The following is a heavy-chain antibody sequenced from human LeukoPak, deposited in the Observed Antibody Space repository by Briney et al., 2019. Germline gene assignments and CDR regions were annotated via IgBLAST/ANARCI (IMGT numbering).Heavy chain of an antibody. CDR3: ARDVSGSYFGY. J-gene: IGHJ4*02. CDR2: IRYDGSNK. V-gene: IGHV3-30*02. D-gene: IGHD1-26*01. Sequence: GGSLRLSCAASGFTFSSYVMHWVRQAPGKGLGRVSFIRYDGSNKYYADSVKGRFTISRDNSKNTLYLQMNSVRAEDTAVYYCARDVSGSYFGYWGQGTLVTVSS. CDR1: GFTFSSYV.